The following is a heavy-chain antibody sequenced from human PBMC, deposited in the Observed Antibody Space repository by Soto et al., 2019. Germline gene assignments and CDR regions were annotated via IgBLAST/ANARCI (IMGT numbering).Heavy chain of an antibody. Sequence: PGGSLRLSCAASGFTFSSYAMSWVRQAPGKGLEWVSAISGSGGSTYYADSVKGRFTISRDNSKNTLYLQMNSLRAEDTAVYYCAKDKIPLVFNYGPLDYWGQGTLVTVSS. CDR2: ISGSGGST. D-gene: IGHD3-10*01. V-gene: IGHV3-23*01. J-gene: IGHJ4*02. CDR1: GFTFSSYA. CDR3: AKDKIPLVFNYGPLDY.